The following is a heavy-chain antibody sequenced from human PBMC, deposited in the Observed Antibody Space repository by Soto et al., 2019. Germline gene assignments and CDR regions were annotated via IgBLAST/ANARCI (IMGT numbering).Heavy chain of an antibody. J-gene: IGHJ4*02. V-gene: IGHV1-69*01. CDR2: IIPIFGTA. Sequence: QVQLVQSGAEVKKPGSSVKVSCKASGDTFSSYAISWVRQAPGQGLEWMGGIIPIFGTAHYAQKFQGRVTITADESTSTAYMDLSRLRSEDTAVYYCARGVVPAANDAYYFDYWGQGTLVTVSS. CDR1: GDTFSSYA. D-gene: IGHD2-2*01. CDR3: ARGVVPAANDAYYFDY.